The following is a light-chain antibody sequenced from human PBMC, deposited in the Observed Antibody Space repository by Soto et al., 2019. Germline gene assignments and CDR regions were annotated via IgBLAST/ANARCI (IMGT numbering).Light chain of an antibody. CDR1: QSVSSSH. Sequence: EIVLTQSPVTLSLSPGERATLSCRASQSVSSSHLAWYQQKPGQAPRLLIYDASNRATGIPARFSGSGSGTDFTLTISSLEPEDFAVYYCQQRSNWPPWTFGQGTKVDNK. J-gene: IGKJ1*01. CDR3: QQRSNWPPWT. V-gene: IGKV3-11*01. CDR2: DAS.